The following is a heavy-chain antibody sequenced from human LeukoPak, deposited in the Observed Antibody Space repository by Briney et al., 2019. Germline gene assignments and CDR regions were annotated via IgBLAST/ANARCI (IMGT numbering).Heavy chain of an antibody. D-gene: IGHD3-10*01. CDR2: ISYDGSNK. J-gene: IGHJ4*02. Sequence: GGSLRLSCAASGFTFSSYGMHWVRQAPGKGLEWVAVISYDGSNKYYADSVKGRFTISRDNSKNTLYLQMNSLRAEDTAVYYCAKDIMVRGVIVPGFDYWGQGTLVTVSS. V-gene: IGHV3-30*18. CDR3: AKDIMVRGVIVPGFDY. CDR1: GFTFSSYG.